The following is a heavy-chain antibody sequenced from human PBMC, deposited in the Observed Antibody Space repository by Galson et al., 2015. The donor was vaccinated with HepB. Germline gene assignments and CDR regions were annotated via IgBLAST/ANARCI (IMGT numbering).Heavy chain of an antibody. V-gene: IGHV3-30-3*01. Sequence: SLRLSCAASGFTFSSYAMHWVRQAPGKGLEWVAVISYDGSNKYYADSVKGRFTISRDNSKNTLYLQMNSLRAEDTAVYYCAREGGVGAKPVVWGQGTLVTVSS. CDR3: AREGGVGAKPVV. CDR2: ISYDGSNK. CDR1: GFTFSSYA. D-gene: IGHD1-26*01. J-gene: IGHJ4*02.